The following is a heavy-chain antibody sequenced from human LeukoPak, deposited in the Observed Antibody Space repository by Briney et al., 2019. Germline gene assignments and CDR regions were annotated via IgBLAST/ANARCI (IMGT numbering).Heavy chain of an antibody. D-gene: IGHD3-22*01. Sequence: GGSLRLSCAASGFTFSSYGMHWVRQAPGKGLEWVAVISYDGSNKYYADSVKGRFTISRDNSKNTLYLQMNSLRAEDTAVYYCAKVRRDYYDSSAKDWGQGTLVTVSS. V-gene: IGHV3-30*18. CDR1: GFTFSSYG. J-gene: IGHJ4*02. CDR3: AKVRRDYYDSSAKD. CDR2: ISYDGSNK.